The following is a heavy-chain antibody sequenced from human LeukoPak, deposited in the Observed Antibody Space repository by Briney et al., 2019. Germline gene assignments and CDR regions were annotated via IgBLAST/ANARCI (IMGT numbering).Heavy chain of an antibody. D-gene: IGHD2-21*02. V-gene: IGHV3-30-3*01. Sequence: GGSLRLSCAASGFTFSSYAMHWVRQAPGKGLEWVAVISYDGSNKYYADSVKGRFTISRDKSKNTLYLQMNSLRAEDTAVYYCARPLAYCGGDCFGDYYYGMDVWGQGTTVTVSS. J-gene: IGHJ6*02. CDR1: GFTFSSYA. CDR3: ARPLAYCGGDCFGDYYYGMDV. CDR2: ISYDGSNK.